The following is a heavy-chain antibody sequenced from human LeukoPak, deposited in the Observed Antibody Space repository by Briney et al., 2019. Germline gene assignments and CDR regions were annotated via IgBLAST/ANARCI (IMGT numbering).Heavy chain of an antibody. CDR3: ARLRRDTSDAFDM. D-gene: IGHD5-18*01. CDR2: INFNSGGT. Sequence: ASVKVSCKASGYTFTDYYMNWVRQAPGQGLEWMGRINFNSGGTNYAQKFQGRVTMTRDTSIGTAYMELSRLRSDDTAVYYCARLRRDTSDAFDMWGQGTMVTVSS. J-gene: IGHJ3*02. CDR1: GYTFTDYY. V-gene: IGHV1-2*06.